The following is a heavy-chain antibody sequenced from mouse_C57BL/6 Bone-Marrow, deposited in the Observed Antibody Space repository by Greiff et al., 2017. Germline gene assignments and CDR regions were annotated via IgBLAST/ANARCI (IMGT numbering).Heavy chain of an antibody. CDR1: GYTFTSYW. CDR2: IDPSDSYT. CDR3: ARAPYYGNYLYVDY. D-gene: IGHD2-10*01. Sequence: QVQLQQPGAELVKPGASVKLSCKASGYTFTSYWMPWVKQRPGQGLEWIGEIDPSDSYTNYNQKFKGKATLTVDTSSSTAYMQLSSLTSEDSAVYYCARAPYYGNYLYVDYWGQGTTLTVSS. V-gene: IGHV1-50*01. J-gene: IGHJ2*01.